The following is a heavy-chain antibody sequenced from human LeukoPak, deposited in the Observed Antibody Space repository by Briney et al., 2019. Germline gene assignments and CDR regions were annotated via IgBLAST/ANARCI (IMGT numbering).Heavy chain of an antibody. CDR1: GFTVSRNY. D-gene: IGHD3-22*01. V-gene: IGHV4-34*01. CDR2: INHSGST. Sequence: GSLRLSCAASGFTVSRNYMSWVRQPPGKGLEWIGEINHSGSTNYNPSLKSRVTISVDTSKNQFSLKLSSVTAADTAVYYCARGYYYDSSGYYYFDYWGQGTLVTVSS. CDR3: ARGYYYDSSGYYYFDY. J-gene: IGHJ4*02.